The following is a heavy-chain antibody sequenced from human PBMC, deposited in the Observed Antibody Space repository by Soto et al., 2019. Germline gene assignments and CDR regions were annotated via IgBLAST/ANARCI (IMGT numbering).Heavy chain of an antibody. CDR3: ATGKGGYRFGWEAFDY. D-gene: IGHD5-18*01. J-gene: IGHJ4*02. CDR1: GGTFSTHA. V-gene: IGHV1-69*01. Sequence: QVQLVQSGAEVKKPGSSVKVSCKASGGTFSTHAISWLRQAPGQGLEWMGGIIPIFGTTNYAQKIQGRVTISADESTSTAYMERSSLRSEDSAVYYCATGKGGYRFGWEAFDYWGQGTLVTVSS. CDR2: IIPIFGTT.